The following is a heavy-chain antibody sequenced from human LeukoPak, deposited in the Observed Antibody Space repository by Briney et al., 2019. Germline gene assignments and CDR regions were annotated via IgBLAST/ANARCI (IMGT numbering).Heavy chain of an antibody. V-gene: IGHV4-59*12. CDR3: ASVGYSGYDPFDY. Sequence: SETLSLTCTVSGGSISSYYWSWIRQPPGKGLEWIGYIYYSGSTNYNPSLKSRVTISVDTSKNQFSLKLSSVTAADTAVYYCASVGYSGYDPFDYWGQGTLVTVSS. J-gene: IGHJ4*02. CDR1: GGSISSYY. CDR2: IYYSGST. D-gene: IGHD5-12*01.